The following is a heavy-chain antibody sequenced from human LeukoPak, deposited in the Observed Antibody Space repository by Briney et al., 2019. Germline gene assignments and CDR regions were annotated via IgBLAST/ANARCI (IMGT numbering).Heavy chain of an antibody. J-gene: IGHJ3*02. CDR3: ARDLRRYDFWSGYLAFDI. Sequence: ASVKVSCKASGGTFSSYAISWVRQAPGQGLEWMGWINPNSGGTNYAQKFQGRVTMTRDTSISTAYMELSRLRSDDTAVYYCARDLRRYDFWSGYLAFDIWGQGTMVTVSS. D-gene: IGHD3-3*01. CDR1: GGTFSSYA. CDR2: INPNSGGT. V-gene: IGHV1-2*02.